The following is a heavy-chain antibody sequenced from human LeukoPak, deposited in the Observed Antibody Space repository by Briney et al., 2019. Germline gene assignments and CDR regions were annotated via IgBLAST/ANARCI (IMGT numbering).Heavy chain of an antibody. V-gene: IGHV4-59*01. CDR2: IYYCGST. J-gene: IGHJ4*02. CDR1: GGSISSYY. D-gene: IGHD6-13*01. CDR3: ARYSSSQRIFDY. Sequence: SETLSLTCTVSGGSISSYYWSWIRQPPGQGLEWIGYIYYCGSTNYNPSLKSRVTISVDTSKNQFTLKLSSVTAADTAVYYCARYSSSQRIFDYWGQGTLVTVSS.